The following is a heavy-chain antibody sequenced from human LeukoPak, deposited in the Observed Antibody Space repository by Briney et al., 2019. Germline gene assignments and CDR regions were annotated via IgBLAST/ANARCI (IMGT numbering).Heavy chain of an antibody. CDR2: IIPILGIA. J-gene: IGHJ4*02. CDR3: ASIDDAETRDY. D-gene: IGHD2-15*01. Sequence: SVKVSCKASGGTFSSYAISWVRQAPGQGLEWMGRIIPILGIANYAQKFQGRVTITADKSTSTAYMELSSLRSEDTAVYYCASIDDAETRDYWGKGTLVTVSS. V-gene: IGHV1-69*04. CDR1: GGTFSSYA.